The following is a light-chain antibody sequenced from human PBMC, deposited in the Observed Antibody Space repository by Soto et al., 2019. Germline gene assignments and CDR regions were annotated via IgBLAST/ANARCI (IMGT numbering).Light chain of an antibody. Sequence: EIVLTQSPATLSLSPGERATLSCRASQSVSSCLAWYHQKPGRAPRLLIYDASNRATGIPDRFGGSGAGKDFTLTSSSVEPEDFAVYYCQQRSKWPLTFGGGTKVEIK. CDR1: QSVSSC. CDR3: QQRSKWPLT. CDR2: DAS. J-gene: IGKJ4*01. V-gene: IGKV3-11*01.